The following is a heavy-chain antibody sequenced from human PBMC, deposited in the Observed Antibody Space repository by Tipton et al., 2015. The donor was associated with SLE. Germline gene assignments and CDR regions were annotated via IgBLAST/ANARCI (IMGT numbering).Heavy chain of an antibody. CDR2: ISSSGSTI. CDR1: GSTFSSYE. Sequence: SLRLSCAASGSTFSSYEMNWVRQAPGKGLEWVSYISSSGSTIYYADSVKGRFTISRDNAKNSLYLQMNSLRAEDTAVYYCARTKCSGGSCYLDYWGQGTLVTVSS. V-gene: IGHV3-48*03. D-gene: IGHD2-15*01. CDR3: ARTKCSGGSCYLDY. J-gene: IGHJ4*02.